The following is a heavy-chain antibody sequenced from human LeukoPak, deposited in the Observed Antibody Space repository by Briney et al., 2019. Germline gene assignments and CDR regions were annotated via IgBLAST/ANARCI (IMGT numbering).Heavy chain of an antibody. D-gene: IGHD3-10*01. CDR2: ISGSGGTT. V-gene: IGHV3-23*01. Sequence: GGSLRLSCAASGFTFSSYAMSWVCQAPGKGLEWVSAISGSGGTTYYADSVKGRFTISRDNSKNTLYLQMNSLRADDTAVYYCARSLRVRGVPDYMDVWGKGTTVTISS. CDR3: ARSLRVRGVPDYMDV. J-gene: IGHJ6*03. CDR1: GFTFSSYA.